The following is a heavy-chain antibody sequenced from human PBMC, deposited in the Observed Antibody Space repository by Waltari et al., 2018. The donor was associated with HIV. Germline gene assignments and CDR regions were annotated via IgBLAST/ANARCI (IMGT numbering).Heavy chain of an antibody. J-gene: IGHJ4*02. V-gene: IGHV3-23*01. CDR3: AKQDYYDSSGYYW. D-gene: IGHD3-22*01. CDR2: IRGSGGCT. Sequence: EVQLLEPGGGLVQPGGSLQLSCPASGFTSSSYAMSWVRQAPGKGLEWVSAIRGSGGCTYYADSVKGRFTISRDNSKNTLYLQMNSLRAEDTAVYYCAKQDYYDSSGYYWWGQGTLVTVSS. CDR1: GFTSSSYA.